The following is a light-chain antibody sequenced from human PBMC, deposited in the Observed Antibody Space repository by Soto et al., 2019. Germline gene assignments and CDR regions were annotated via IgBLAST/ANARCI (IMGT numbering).Light chain of an antibody. Sequence: EIGMTQSPVTLSVSPGERATLSCRASQSVSNNYLAWYQQKPGQAPRLLIYGASNRATGIPDRFSGSGSGTDFTLTISRLEPEDFAVYYCQQYGSSGTFGQGTKVDI. V-gene: IGKV3-20*01. CDR2: GAS. CDR1: QSVSNNY. J-gene: IGKJ1*01. CDR3: QQYGSSGT.